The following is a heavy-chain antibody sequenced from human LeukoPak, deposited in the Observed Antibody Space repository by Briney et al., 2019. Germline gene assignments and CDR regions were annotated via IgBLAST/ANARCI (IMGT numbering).Heavy chain of an antibody. Sequence: ASVKVSCKASGYTFTSYGISWVRQAPGQGLEWMGWISAYNGNTNYAQKLQGRVTMTTDTSTSTAYMGLRSLRSDDTAVYYCARVYDYVWGSYDYYMDVWGKGTTVTISS. CDR3: ARVYDYVWGSYDYYMDV. CDR2: ISAYNGNT. CDR1: GYTFTSYG. V-gene: IGHV1-18*01. J-gene: IGHJ6*03. D-gene: IGHD3-16*01.